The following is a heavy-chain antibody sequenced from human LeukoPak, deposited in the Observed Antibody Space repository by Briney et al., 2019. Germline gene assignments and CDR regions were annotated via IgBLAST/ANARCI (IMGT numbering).Heavy chain of an antibody. D-gene: IGHD6-19*01. CDR1: GGSITSYY. J-gene: IGHJ4*02. Sequence: PSETLFLTCTVSGGSITSYYWSWIRQPPGKGLEWIGYIYYNGKTNYSPSLNSRVTISVDTSRNQFSLKLNSVTAADTAVYCCARGGWSVDYWGQGTLVTVSS. CDR3: ARGGWSVDY. V-gene: IGHV4-59*08. CDR2: IYYNGKT.